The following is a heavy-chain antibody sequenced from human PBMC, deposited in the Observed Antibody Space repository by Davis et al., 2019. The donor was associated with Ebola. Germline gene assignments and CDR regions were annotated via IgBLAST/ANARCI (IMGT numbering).Heavy chain of an antibody. Sequence: GESLKISCAAFGFTFSNYDMNWVRQAPGKGLEWLSYITTSSSYTYLADSVRGRFTISRDNAKNSLYLQMNSLRDEDTAVYYCARDASGYPDHWGQGTLVTVSS. V-gene: IGHV3-48*02. D-gene: IGHD5-12*01. CDR2: ITTSSSYT. CDR3: ARDASGYPDH. J-gene: IGHJ4*02. CDR1: GFTFSNYD.